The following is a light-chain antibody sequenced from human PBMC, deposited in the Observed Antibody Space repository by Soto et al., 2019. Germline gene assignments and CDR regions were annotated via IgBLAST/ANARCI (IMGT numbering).Light chain of an antibody. Sequence: DIQMTQSPSTLSASVGDRVTITCRASQSISSWLAWYQQKPGKAPKLLIYDASSLESGVPSRFSGSGSGTEFTLTISSLQPDDSATYYCQQYNSYSQPTFGGGTKVDTK. CDR2: DAS. CDR1: QSISSW. CDR3: QQYNSYSQPT. V-gene: IGKV1-5*01. J-gene: IGKJ4*01.